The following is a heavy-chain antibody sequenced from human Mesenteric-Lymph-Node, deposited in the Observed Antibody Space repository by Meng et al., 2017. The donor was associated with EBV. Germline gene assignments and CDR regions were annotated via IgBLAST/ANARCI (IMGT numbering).Heavy chain of an antibody. CDR3: ARDPGGSGSYSYDS. D-gene: IGHD3-10*01. J-gene: IGHJ4*02. CDR1: GYICTDSR. V-gene: IGHV7-4-1*02. Sequence: QLGQSASELKNPWASVKVSCKTSGYICTDSRRNWVRQAPGQGPEWLGWINTNPGNPKYAQAFTGRFVFSLDTSVSTAYLQISSLKAEDTAVYYCARDPGGSGSYSYDSWGQGTLVTVSS. CDR2: INTNPGNP.